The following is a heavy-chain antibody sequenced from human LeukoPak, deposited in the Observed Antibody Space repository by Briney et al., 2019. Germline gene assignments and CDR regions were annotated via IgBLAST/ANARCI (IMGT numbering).Heavy chain of an antibody. V-gene: IGHV1-69*01. Sequence: SVKVSCKASGGTFSSYAISWVRQAPGQGLEWMGGIIPIFGTANYAQKFQGRVTITADESTSTAYMELSSLRSEDTAVYYCARGGDTYYDILTGYPTFDYWGQGTLVTVSS. CDR3: ARGGDTYYDILTGYPTFDY. J-gene: IGHJ4*02. CDR2: IIPIFGTA. CDR1: GGTFSSYA. D-gene: IGHD3-9*01.